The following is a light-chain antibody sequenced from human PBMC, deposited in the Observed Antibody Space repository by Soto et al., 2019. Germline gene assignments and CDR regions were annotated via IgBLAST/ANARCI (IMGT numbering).Light chain of an antibody. J-gene: IGKJ1*01. V-gene: IGKV3-11*01. CDR2: DAS. CDR3: QQYDSSPLT. Sequence: EIVLTQSPATLSLSPGERATLSCRASQSITRHLAWYRQTPEQASRLLIYDASNRATGIPARFSGSGSGTDFTLTISRLEPEDFAMYCCQQYDSSPLTFGHGTKVDIK. CDR1: QSITRH.